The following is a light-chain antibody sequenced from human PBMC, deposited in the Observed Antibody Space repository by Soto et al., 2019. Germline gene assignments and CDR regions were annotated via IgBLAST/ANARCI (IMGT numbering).Light chain of an antibody. Sequence: QYVLTQPPSVSVAPGQRVTISCAGSSWNIGAGYDVHWYQQLPGTAPKLLIYGNSNRPSGVPDRSPAPKSGTSAPPATTALQAEDEAQYYCQSYDSSLSGYVFGTGTNVTVL. V-gene: IGLV1-40*01. CDR1: SWNIGAGYD. CDR3: QSYDSSLSGYV. CDR2: GNS. J-gene: IGLJ1*01.